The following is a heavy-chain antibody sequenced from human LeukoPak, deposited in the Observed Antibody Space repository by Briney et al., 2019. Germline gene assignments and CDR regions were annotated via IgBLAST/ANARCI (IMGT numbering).Heavy chain of an antibody. D-gene: IGHD6-19*01. J-gene: IGHJ4*02. CDR3: ACGYSSGWFDFDY. CDR1: GGSVSSGSYY. V-gene: IGHV4-61*01. Sequence: SETLSLTCTVSGGSVSSGSYYWSWIRQPPGKGLVWIGYIYYSGSTNYNPSLKSRVTISVGTSKNQFSLKLSSVTAADTAVYYCACGYSSGWFDFDYWGQGTLVTVSS. CDR2: IYYSGST.